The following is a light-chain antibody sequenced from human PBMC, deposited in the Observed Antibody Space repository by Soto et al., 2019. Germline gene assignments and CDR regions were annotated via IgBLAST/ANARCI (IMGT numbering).Light chain of an antibody. J-gene: IGLJ1*01. Sequence: QSALTQPASVSGSPGQSITISCTGSSSDVGAYNYVSWYLQHPGKAPKLLIYGVGNRPSGVSARFSGSKSGDTASLTISGLQDEDEADYYCSSYAHGSIYVFGTGTKLTVL. CDR3: SSYAHGSIYV. V-gene: IGLV2-14*01. CDR1: SSDVGAYNY. CDR2: GVG.